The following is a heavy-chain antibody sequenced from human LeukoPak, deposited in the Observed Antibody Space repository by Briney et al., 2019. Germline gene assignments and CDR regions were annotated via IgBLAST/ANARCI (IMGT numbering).Heavy chain of an antibody. D-gene: IGHD1-26*01. CDR1: RFSFTNFW. CDR2: INQDGSER. Sequence: GGSLRLSCAGSRFSFTNFWMSWVRQAPGKGLEWVANINQDGSERYYVDSLKGRFTISRDNAKSSLFLQMNSLRAEDTAVYYCAKERVEWELLSAFDIWGQGTMVTVSS. J-gene: IGHJ3*02. CDR3: AKERVEWELLSAFDI. V-gene: IGHV3-7*01.